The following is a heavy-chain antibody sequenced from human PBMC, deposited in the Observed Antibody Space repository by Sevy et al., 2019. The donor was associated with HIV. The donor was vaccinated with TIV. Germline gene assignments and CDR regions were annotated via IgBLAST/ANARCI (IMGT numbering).Heavy chain of an antibody. Sequence: GGSLRLSCEASGFTLSSYTMNWVRQSPEKGLEWVATFDRTDITHYADSVKGRFIISRDTAKNSLFLQMNSLRDDDTAMYFCVRDERAIASHFDYWGRVTLVTVSS. V-gene: IGHV3-48*02. CDR3: VRDERAIASHFDY. CDR1: GFTLSSYT. D-gene: IGHD2-21*01. J-gene: IGHJ4*02. CDR2: FDRTDIT.